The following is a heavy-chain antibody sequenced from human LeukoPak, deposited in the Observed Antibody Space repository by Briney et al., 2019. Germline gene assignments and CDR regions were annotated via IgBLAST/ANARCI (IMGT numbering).Heavy chain of an antibody. Sequence: PGGSLRLSCAASGFTFDDYGMSWVRHAPGKGLEWVSGINWTGGSTGYADSVKGRFTISRDNAKNSLYLQMNSLRAEDTALYYCARDYTGEWGNFDYWGQGTLVTVSS. J-gene: IGHJ4*02. CDR1: GFTFDDYG. CDR3: ARDYTGEWGNFDY. V-gene: IGHV3-20*04. CDR2: INWTGGST. D-gene: IGHD3-16*01.